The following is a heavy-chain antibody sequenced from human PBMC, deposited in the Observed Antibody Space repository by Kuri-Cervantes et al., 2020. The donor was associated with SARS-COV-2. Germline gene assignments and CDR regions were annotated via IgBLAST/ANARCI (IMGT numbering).Heavy chain of an antibody. V-gene: IGHV1-2*06. CDR1: GYTFTGYY. CDR3: ARDPGGLDAFDI. CDR2: INPDSGGT. Sequence: ASVKVSCKASGYTFTGYYMHWVRQAPGQGLEWMGRINPDSGGTNYAQKFQGRVTMTRDTSISTAYMELSRLRSDDTAVYYCARDPGGLDAFDIWGQGTMVTVSS. J-gene: IGHJ3*02. D-gene: IGHD4-23*01.